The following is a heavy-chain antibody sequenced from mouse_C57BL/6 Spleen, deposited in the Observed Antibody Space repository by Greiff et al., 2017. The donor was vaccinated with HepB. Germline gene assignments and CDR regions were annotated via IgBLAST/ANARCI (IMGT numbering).Heavy chain of an antibody. J-gene: IGHJ2*01. V-gene: IGHV14-2*01. CDR1: GFNIKDYY. CDR3: APDYYGSSFDY. D-gene: IGHD1-1*01. CDR2: IDPEDGET. Sequence: EVKLVESGAELVKPGASVKLSCTASGFNIKDYYMHWVKQRTEQGLEWIGRIDPEDGETKYAPKFQGKATITADTSSNTAFLQLSSLTSEDTAVYYCAPDYYGSSFDYWGQGTTLTVSS.